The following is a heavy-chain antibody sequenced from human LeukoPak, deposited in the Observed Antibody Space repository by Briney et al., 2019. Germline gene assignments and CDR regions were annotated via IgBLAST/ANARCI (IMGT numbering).Heavy chain of an antibody. Sequence: PGGSLRLSCAVSGFTFSSYAMSWVRQAPGKGLEWVSAISGSGGSTYYADSVKGRFTISRDNSKNTLYLQMNSLRAEDTAVYYCAKDTNYDFWSGLFDYWGQGTLVTVSS. CDR3: AKDTNYDFWSGLFDY. CDR2: ISGSGGST. V-gene: IGHV3-23*01. J-gene: IGHJ4*02. CDR1: GFTFSSYA. D-gene: IGHD3-3*01.